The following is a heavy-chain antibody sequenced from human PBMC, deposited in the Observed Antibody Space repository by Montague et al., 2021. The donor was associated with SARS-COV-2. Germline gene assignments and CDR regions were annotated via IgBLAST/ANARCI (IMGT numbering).Heavy chain of an antibody. CDR3: ARPRSGSYRDYFDY. CDR1: GFTFSNYA. D-gene: IGHD1-26*01. Sequence: YLRLSCAASGFTFSNYAMYWVRQAPGKGLEWVAVISYDGSNKYYADSVKGRFTISRDNSKNTLYLQMNSLRAEDTAVYYCARPRSGSYRDYFDYWGQGTLVTVSS. V-gene: IGHV3-30*04. J-gene: IGHJ4*02. CDR2: ISYDGSNK.